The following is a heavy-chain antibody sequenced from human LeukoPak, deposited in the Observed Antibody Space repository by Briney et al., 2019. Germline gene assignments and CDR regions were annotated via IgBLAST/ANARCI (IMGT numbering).Heavy chain of an antibody. J-gene: IGHJ4*02. CDR3: ARIAEPLYYFGY. Sequence: PSETLSLTCAVSGGSISSAGYSWSWIRQPPGKGLEWIGYIYQSGSTYYNPSLKSRVTISVDRSKNQFSLKLSSVTAADTAVYYCARIAEPLYYFGYWGQGTLVTVSS. CDR1: GGSISSAGYS. CDR2: IYQSGST. V-gene: IGHV4-30-2*01. D-gene: IGHD6-13*01.